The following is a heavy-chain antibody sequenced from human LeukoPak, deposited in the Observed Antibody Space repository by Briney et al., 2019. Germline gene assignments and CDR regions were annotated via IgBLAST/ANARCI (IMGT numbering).Heavy chain of an antibody. CDR1: GGSISSYY. CDR3: ARSPPPYYDSSGYPIH. Sequence: SETLSLTRTVSGGSISSYYWSWIRQPPGKGLEWIGYIYYSGSTNYNPSLKSRVTISVDTSKNQFSLKLSSVTAADTAVYYCARSPPPYYDSSGYPIHWGQGTLVTVSS. V-gene: IGHV4-59*01. J-gene: IGHJ4*02. D-gene: IGHD3-22*01. CDR2: IYYSGST.